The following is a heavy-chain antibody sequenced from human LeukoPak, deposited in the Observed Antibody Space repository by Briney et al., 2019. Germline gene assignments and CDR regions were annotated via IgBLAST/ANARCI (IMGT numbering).Heavy chain of an antibody. CDR2: MNPNTGNT. J-gene: IGHJ6*03. CDR1: GYTFTSYG. Sequence: ASVKVSCKASGYTFTSYGISWVRQATGQGLEWMGWMNPNTGNTGYAQKFQGRVTITRNTSISTVYMELSSLRSEDTAVYYCARGAGVTISYYHYYIDVWGKGTTVTVSS. CDR3: ARGAGVTISYYHYYIDV. V-gene: IGHV1-8*03. D-gene: IGHD3-10*01.